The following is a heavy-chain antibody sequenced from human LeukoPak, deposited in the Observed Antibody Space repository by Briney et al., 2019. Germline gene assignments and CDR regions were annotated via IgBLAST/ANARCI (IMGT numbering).Heavy chain of an antibody. J-gene: IGHJ4*02. Sequence: GGSLRLSCAASGFTFSSYETNWVRQAPGKGLEWVSYISSSGSTIYYADSVKGRFTISRDNAKNSLYLQMNSLRAEDTAVYYCARDLYSYGPPGYWGQGTLVTVSS. D-gene: IGHD5-18*01. CDR3: ARDLYSYGPPGY. V-gene: IGHV3-48*03. CDR1: GFTFSSYE. CDR2: ISSSGSTI.